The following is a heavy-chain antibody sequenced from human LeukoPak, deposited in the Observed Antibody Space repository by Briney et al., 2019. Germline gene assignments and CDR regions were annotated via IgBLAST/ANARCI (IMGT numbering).Heavy chain of an antibody. D-gene: IGHD2-8*02. V-gene: IGHV3-23*05. CDR3: VREAGYCTAASCSKTNWFDP. Sequence: GGSLRLSCVASGFVFSSHAMSWVRQAPGKGLEWVSAISNGYYYADSGKGRFTISIDNSKNTVYLQMSSLRAEDTAVYFCVREAGYCTAASCSKTNWFDPWGQGTLVTVSS. CDR1: GFVFSSHA. J-gene: IGHJ5*02. CDR2: ISNGY.